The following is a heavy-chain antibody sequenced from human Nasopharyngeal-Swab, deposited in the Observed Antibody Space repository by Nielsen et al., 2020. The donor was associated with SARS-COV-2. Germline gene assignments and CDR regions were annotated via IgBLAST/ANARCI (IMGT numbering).Heavy chain of an antibody. CDR1: GFTFSTYT. D-gene: IGHD3-3*01. CDR3: ARDTYHFWSGYRYFDS. Sequence: GESLKISCAASGFTFSTYTMHWVRQAPGKGPEWVAVVSYDGSNKYCADSVKGRFTISRDNSKNSLYLQINSLRVEDTAMYYCARDTYHFWSGYRYFDSWGQGTLVTVSS. CDR2: VSYDGSNK. J-gene: IGHJ4*02. V-gene: IGHV3-30*04.